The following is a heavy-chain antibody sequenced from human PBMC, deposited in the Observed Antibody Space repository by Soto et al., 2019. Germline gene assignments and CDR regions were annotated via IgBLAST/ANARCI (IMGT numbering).Heavy chain of an antibody. D-gene: IGHD1-26*01. Sequence: GASVKVSCKASGYTFTSYGISWVRQAPGQGLEWMGWISAYNGNTNYAQKLQGRVTMTTDTSTSTVYMELSSLRSEDTAVYYCARVASDGTHSYYFDYWGQGTLVTVSS. CDR1: GYTFTSYG. CDR2: ISAYNGNT. V-gene: IGHV1-18*01. J-gene: IGHJ4*02. CDR3: ARVASDGTHSYYFDY.